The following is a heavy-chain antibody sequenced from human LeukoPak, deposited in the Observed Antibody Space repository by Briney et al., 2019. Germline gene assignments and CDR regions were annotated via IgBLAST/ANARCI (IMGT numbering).Heavy chain of an antibody. CDR1: GGSISSSKW. CDR2: IYHGGNT. CDR3: ARGEEYGSGTVHFDY. D-gene: IGHD3-10*01. J-gene: IGHJ4*02. V-gene: IGHV4-4*02. Sequence: PSGTLSLTCAVSGGSISSSKWWSWVRQAPGKGLEWIGEIYHGGNTNYNPSLKSRATISVDKSKNQFSLNLNSVTAADTAVYYCARGEEYGSGTVHFDYWGQGTLVTVSS.